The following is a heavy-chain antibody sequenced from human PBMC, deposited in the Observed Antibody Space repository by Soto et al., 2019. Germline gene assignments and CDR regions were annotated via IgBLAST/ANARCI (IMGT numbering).Heavy chain of an antibody. CDR2: ISSSGSTI. CDR3: ARAGDFWSGYTSYGMDV. D-gene: IGHD3-3*01. J-gene: IGHJ6*02. V-gene: IGHV3-11*01. CDR1: GFTFSDYY. Sequence: XGSRRLSCAASGFTFSDYYMSWIRKAPGKGLEWVSYISSSGSTIYYADSVKGRFTISRDNAKNSLYLQMNSLRAEDTAVYYCARAGDFWSGYTSYGMDVWGQGTTVTVSS.